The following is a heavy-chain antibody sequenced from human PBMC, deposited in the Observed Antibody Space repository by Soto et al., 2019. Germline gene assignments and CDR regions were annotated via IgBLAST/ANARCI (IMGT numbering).Heavy chain of an antibody. J-gene: IGHJ4*02. CDR2: IRNKANSYTT. CDR3: ARHGYNYLTFEY. CDR1: GFTFSDHY. V-gene: IGHV3-72*01. Sequence: GGSLRLSCAALGFTFSDHYMDWVRQAPGKGLEWVGRIRNKANSYTTDYAASVKGRFTISRDDSKDSLYLQMNSLRAEDSAVYYCARHGYNYLTFEYWGQGILVTVSS. D-gene: IGHD5-12*01.